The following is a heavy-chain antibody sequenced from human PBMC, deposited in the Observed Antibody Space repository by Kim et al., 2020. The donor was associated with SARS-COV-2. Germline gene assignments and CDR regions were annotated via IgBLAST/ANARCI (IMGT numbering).Heavy chain of an antibody. D-gene: IGHD3-3*01. CDR3: ARRGHKTIFGVARRGAFDI. CDR1: GYSFTSYW. V-gene: IGHV5-51*01. J-gene: IGHJ3*02. Sequence: GESLKISCKGSGYSFTSYWIGWVRQMPGKGLEWMGIIYPGDSDTRYSPSFQGQVTISADKSISTAYLQWSSLKASDTAMYYCARRGHKTIFGVARRGAFDIWGQGTMVTVSS. CDR2: IYPGDSDT.